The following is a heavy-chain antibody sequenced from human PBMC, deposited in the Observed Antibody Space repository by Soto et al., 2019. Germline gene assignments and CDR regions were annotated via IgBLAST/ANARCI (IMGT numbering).Heavy chain of an antibody. CDR2: IYYSGST. D-gene: IGHD3-10*01. V-gene: IGHV4-59*01. Sequence: SETLSLTCTVSGGSISSYYWSWIRQPPGKGLEWIGYIYYSGSTNYNPSLKSRVTISVDTSKNQFSLKLSSVTGADTAVYYCARTLYYYGSGSYLSSGAADYYMDVWGKGTTVTVSS. CDR3: ARTLYYYGSGSYLSSGAADYYMDV. J-gene: IGHJ6*03. CDR1: GGSISSYY.